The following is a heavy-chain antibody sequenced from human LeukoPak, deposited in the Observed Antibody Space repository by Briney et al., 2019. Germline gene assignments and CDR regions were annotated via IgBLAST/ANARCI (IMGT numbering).Heavy chain of an antibody. Sequence: TGGSLRLSCAASGFTVSSNYMSWVRQAPGKGLEWVSVIFSAGNTYYADSVKGRFTISRDNSKNTLDLQMNSLRAEDTAVYYCARSVGGAAAGFDYWGQGILVTVSS. CDR1: GFTVSSNY. J-gene: IGHJ4*02. CDR2: IFSAGNT. CDR3: ARSVGGAAAGFDY. V-gene: IGHV3-53*01. D-gene: IGHD6-13*01.